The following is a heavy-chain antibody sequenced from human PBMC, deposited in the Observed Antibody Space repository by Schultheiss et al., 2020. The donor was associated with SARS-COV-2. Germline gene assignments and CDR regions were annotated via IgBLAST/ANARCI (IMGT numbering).Heavy chain of an antibody. Sequence: SETLSLTCTVSGGSISSGGYYWSWIRQPPGKGLEWIGYIYYSGSTYYNPSLKSRVTISVDTSKNQFSLKLSSVTAADTAVYYCASKEDYFYGLDVWGQGTTVTVSS. J-gene: IGHJ6*02. CDR3: ASKEDYFYGLDV. V-gene: IGHV4-61*08. CDR2: IYYSGST. CDR1: GGSISSGGYY.